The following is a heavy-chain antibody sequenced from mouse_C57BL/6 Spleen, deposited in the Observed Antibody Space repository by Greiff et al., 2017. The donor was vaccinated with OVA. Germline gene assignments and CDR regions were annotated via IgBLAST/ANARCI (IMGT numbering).Heavy chain of an antibody. D-gene: IGHD1-1*01. Sequence: VQLQQSGPELVKPGASVKISCKASGYAFSSSWMNWVKQRPGKGLEWIGRIYPGDGDTNYNGKFKGKATLTADKSSSTAYMQLSSLTSEDSAVYFCATYTTGDCDAMDYWGQGTSVTVSS. V-gene: IGHV1-82*01. CDR1: GYAFSSSW. CDR3: ATYTTGDCDAMDY. CDR2: IYPGDGDT. J-gene: IGHJ4*01.